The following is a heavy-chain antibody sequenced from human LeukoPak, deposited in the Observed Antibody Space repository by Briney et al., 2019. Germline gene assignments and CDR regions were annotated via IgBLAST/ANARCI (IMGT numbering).Heavy chain of an antibody. CDR1: GGSISSSSYY. V-gene: IGHV4-39*07. CDR3: ARDRLTMVRGVTAYFDY. D-gene: IGHD3-10*01. CDR2: IYYSGST. J-gene: IGHJ4*02. Sequence: SETLSLTCTVSGGSISSSSYYWGWIRQPPGKGLEWIGSIYYSGSTYYNPSLKSRVTISVDMSKNQFSLKLSSVTAADTAVYYCARDRLTMVRGVTAYFDYWGQGTLVTVSS.